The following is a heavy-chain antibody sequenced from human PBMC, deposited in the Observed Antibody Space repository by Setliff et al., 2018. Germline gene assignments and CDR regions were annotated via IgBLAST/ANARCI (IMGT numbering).Heavy chain of an antibody. CDR1: GFTFSDYN. CDR2: ISSSSGTI. Sequence: PGGSLRLSCAASGFTFSDYNMNWVRQAPGKGLEWLSYISSSSGTIFYADSVKGRFSISRDSAKSSVYLQMNSLRAEDTAVYYCARGIGTLDISRYFDYWGQGTLVTVSS. CDR3: ARGIGTLDISRYFDY. J-gene: IGHJ4*02. D-gene: IGHD5-12*01. V-gene: IGHV3-48*01.